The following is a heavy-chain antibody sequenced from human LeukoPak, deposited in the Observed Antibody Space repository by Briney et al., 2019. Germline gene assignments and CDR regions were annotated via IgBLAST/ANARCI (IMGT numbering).Heavy chain of an antibody. Sequence: PSETLSLTCAVYGGSFSGYYWSWIRQPPGKGLEWIGEINHSGSTNYNPSLKSRVTISVDRSKNQFSLKLSSVTAADTAVYYCARYRVGATSDFDYWGQGTLVTVSS. CDR1: GGSFSGYY. CDR3: ARYRVGATSDFDY. V-gene: IGHV4-34*01. J-gene: IGHJ4*02. D-gene: IGHD1-26*01. CDR2: INHSGST.